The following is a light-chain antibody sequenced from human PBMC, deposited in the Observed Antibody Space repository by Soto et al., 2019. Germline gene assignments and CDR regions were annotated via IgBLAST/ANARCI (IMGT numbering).Light chain of an antibody. Sequence: EIVLTQSPGTLSLSPGERATLSCRASQSVSSSYLAWYQQKPGQAPRLLIYGAYSRATGIQDRFSGSGSGTDFTLTIRRLEPEDFAVYYCKQYGSSSWTFGQGTKVDI. CDR2: GAY. J-gene: IGKJ1*01. CDR3: KQYGSSSWT. V-gene: IGKV3-20*01. CDR1: QSVSSSY.